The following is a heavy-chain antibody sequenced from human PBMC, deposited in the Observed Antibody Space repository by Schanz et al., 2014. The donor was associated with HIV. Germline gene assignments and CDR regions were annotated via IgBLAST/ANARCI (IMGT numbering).Heavy chain of an antibody. CDR1: GFTFISYG. V-gene: IGHV1-69*13. CDR2: IIPILRTA. J-gene: IGHJ6*02. D-gene: IGHD6-6*01. Sequence: QVQLVQSGAEVKKPGASVKVSCKASGFTFISYGISWVRQAPGQGLEWMGGIIPILRTANYAQKFQGRVTITADESTSTGYMEMNRLVSEDTGLYYCARGAAARHNSYYYDLDVWGQGTTVIVSS. CDR3: ARGAAARHNSYYYDLDV.